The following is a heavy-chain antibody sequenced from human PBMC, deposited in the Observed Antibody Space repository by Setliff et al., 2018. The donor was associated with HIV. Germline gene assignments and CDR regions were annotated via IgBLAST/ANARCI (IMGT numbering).Heavy chain of an antibody. CDR3: VRGVTRDISGYYRDEYFQH. V-gene: IGHV1-2*02. J-gene: IGHJ1*01. Sequence: ASVKVSCKTSGYTFSAHYIHWVRQAPGQGLEWMGWIDPNSGDTNYAQSLQGRVTLTTDTSTNTAYMEMRTLRSDDTAVYYCVRGVTRDISGYYRDEYFQHWGQGTPVTVSS. CDR1: GYTFSAHY. CDR2: IDPNSGDT. D-gene: IGHD3-22*01.